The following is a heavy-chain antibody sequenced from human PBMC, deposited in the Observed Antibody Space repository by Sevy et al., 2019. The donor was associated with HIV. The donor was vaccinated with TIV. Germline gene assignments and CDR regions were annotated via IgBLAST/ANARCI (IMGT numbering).Heavy chain of an antibody. CDR1: GGTFSSYA. CDR2: IIPIFGTA. CDR3: AGGGTAMATSLYFRYYYGMDV. V-gene: IGHV1-69*13. J-gene: IGHJ6*02. D-gene: IGHD5-18*01. Sequence: ASVKVSCKASGGTFSSYAISWVRQAPGQGLEWMGGIIPIFGTANYAQKFQGRVTITADESTSTAYMELSSLRSEDTAVYYCAGGGTAMATSLYFRYYYGMDVWGQGTTVTVSS.